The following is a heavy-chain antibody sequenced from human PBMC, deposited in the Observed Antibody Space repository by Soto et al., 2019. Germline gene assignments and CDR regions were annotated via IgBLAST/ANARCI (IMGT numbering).Heavy chain of an antibody. J-gene: IGHJ6*03. CDR1: GFTFSSYA. Sequence: GGSLRLSCAASGFTFSSYAMSWVRQAPGKGLEWVSAISGSGGSTYYADFVKGRFTISRHNSENTLYLQMNNLRTEDTAVYYCAREGSRSNWNDDLDYYYYMDVWGKGTTVTVSS. CDR2: ISGSGGST. CDR3: AREGSRSNWNDDLDYYYYMDV. V-gene: IGHV3-23*01. D-gene: IGHD1-1*01.